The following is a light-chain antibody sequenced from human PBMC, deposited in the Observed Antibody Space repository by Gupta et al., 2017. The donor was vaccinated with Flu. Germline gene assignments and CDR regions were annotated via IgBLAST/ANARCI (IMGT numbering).Light chain of an antibody. V-gene: IGKV3-11*01. CDR1: QSVSSY. CDR2: DAS. Sequence: PGERATLSCRASQSVSSYLAWYQQKPGQAPRLLIYDASNRATGIPARFSGSGSGTDFTLAISNLEPEDFAVYYCQQRSNSWTFGQGTKVEIK. CDR3: QQRSNSWT. J-gene: IGKJ1*01.